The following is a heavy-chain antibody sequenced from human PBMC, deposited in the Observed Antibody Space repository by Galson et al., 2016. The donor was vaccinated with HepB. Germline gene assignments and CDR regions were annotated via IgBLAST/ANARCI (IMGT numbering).Heavy chain of an antibody. D-gene: IGHD6-13*01. CDR3: AKGEAGSSWLLFDY. CDR2: LSGSGGST. Sequence: SLRLSCAASGFTFNNYAMSWVRQAPGKGLEWVSALSGSGGSTYYADSVKGRFSVSRDNSKNTLYLQMNSLRAEDTAVYYCAKGEAGSSWLLFDYWGQGTLVTVSS. V-gene: IGHV3-23*01. J-gene: IGHJ4*02. CDR1: GFTFNNYA.